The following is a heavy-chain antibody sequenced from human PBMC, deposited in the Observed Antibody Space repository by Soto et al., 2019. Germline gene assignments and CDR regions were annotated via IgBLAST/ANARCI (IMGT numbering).Heavy chain of an antibody. CDR1: GGSISTYW. CDR3: ARSRGSTRSFDY. D-gene: IGHD2-15*01. Sequence: SETLSLTCTVSGGSISTYWWSWIRQPPRKGLEWIGYIYYSGSTNYNPSLKSRVTISVDTSKNQFSLKLTSVTAADTAVYYCARSRGSTRSFDYWGQGTLVTVSA. V-gene: IGHV4-59*01. J-gene: IGHJ4*02. CDR2: IYYSGST.